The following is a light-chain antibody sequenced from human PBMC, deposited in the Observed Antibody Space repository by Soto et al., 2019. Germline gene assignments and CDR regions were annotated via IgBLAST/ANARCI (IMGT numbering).Light chain of an antibody. CDR1: QSVSNN. J-gene: IGKJ5*01. V-gene: IGKV3-15*01. Sequence: EILMTQSPATLSVSPGERATLSCRASQSVSNNLAWYQQKPGQAPRLLIYYASTRATGVPARFSGSGSGTEFTLTISSLQSEDFALYYCQQYNNWPPITFGQGTRLEIK. CDR2: YAS. CDR3: QQYNNWPPIT.